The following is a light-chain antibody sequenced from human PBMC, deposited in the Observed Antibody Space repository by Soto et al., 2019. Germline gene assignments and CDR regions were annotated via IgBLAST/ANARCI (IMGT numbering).Light chain of an antibody. V-gene: IGKV1-8*01. CDR2: AAS. J-gene: IGKJ1*01. CDR1: QGISSY. Sequence: AIRMTQSPSSFSASTGDRVTITCRASQGISSYLAWYQQKPGKAPKLLIYAASTSQSGVPSRFSGSGSGTDFTLTIGCLQSEDFATYYCQQYYSYPWTFGQGTKVEIK. CDR3: QQYYSYPWT.